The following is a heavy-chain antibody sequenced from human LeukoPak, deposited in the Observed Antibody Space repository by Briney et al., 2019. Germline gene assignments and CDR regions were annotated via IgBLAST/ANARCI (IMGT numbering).Heavy chain of an antibody. Sequence: SETLSLTCTVSGGSISGYYWSWIRQPPGKGLEWIGEIYYSGGTKYNPSLKSRVTISVDTSKYQFSLRLSSVTTADTAVYYCARFYGSGSYYISGWFDPWGQGTLVTVSS. J-gene: IGHJ5*02. CDR1: GGSISGYY. V-gene: IGHV4-59*01. CDR2: IYYSGGT. CDR3: ARFYGSGSYYISGWFDP. D-gene: IGHD3-10*01.